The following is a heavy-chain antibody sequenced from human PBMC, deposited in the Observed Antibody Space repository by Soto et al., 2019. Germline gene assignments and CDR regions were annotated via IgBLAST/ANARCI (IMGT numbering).Heavy chain of an antibody. J-gene: IGHJ6*02. CDR1: GLTFSSYA. D-gene: IGHD6-19*01. CDR2: ISGSGGST. V-gene: IGHV3-23*01. CDR3: AREIYSSGWYGYYYYGMDV. Sequence: GGSLRLSCAASGLTFSSYAMSWVRQAPGKGLEWVSAISGSGGSTYYADSVKGRFTISRDNSKNTLYLQMNSLRAEDTAVYYCAREIYSSGWYGYYYYGMDVWGQGTTVTVSS.